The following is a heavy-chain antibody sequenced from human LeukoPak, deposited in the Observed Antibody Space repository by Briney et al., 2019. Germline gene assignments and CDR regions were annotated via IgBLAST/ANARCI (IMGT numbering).Heavy chain of an antibody. D-gene: IGHD5-18*01. CDR2: IWYDGSNK. Sequence: GGSLRLSCAASGFTFSSYGMHWVRQAPGKGLEWVAVIWYDGSNKYYADSVKGRFTISRDNSKYTLYLQMNSLRAEDTAVYYCARGGARGYSYGSFFDYWGQGTLVTVSS. CDR3: ARGGARGYSYGSFFDY. V-gene: IGHV3-33*01. J-gene: IGHJ4*02. CDR1: GFTFSSYG.